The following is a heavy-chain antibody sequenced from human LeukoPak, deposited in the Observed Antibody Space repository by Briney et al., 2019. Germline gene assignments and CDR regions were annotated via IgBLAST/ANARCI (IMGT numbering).Heavy chain of an antibody. CDR2: IYYSGST. CDR3: ARLGTFGELD. CDR1: AFSLSTSGMC. V-gene: IGHV4-31*03. D-gene: IGHD3-16*01. Sequence: SGPALVKPTQTLTLTCTFSAFSLSTSGMCVTWIRQPPGKALEWIGYIYYSGSTYYNPSLKSRVTISVDTSKNQFSLKLSSVTAADTAVYYCARLGTFGELDWGQGTLVTVSS. J-gene: IGHJ4*02.